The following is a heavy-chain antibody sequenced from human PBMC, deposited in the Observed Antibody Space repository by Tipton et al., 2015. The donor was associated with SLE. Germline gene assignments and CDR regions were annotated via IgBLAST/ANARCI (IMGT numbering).Heavy chain of an antibody. CDR2: IIPFLGTT. Sequence: QSGAEVKKPGSSLRVSCKVSGGTFSSYAISWVRQAPGQGLEWMGGIIPFLGTTNYAQKFQGRVTITADESTSTAYMELSSVRSEDTAVYYCARDPFRDSSFYYYGMDVWGQGTTVTVSS. V-gene: IGHV1-69*01. J-gene: IGHJ6*02. CDR1: GGTFSSYA. CDR3: ARDPFRDSSFYYYGMDV. D-gene: IGHD3-22*01.